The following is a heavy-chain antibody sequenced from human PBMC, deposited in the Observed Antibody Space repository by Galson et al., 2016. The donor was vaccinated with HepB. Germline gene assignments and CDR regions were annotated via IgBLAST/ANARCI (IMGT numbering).Heavy chain of an antibody. J-gene: IGHJ6*03. CDR2: ISSGSRII. Sequence: SLRLSCAASGFNLSDYNMNWVRQVPGKGLEGISYISSGSRIIYYADSVKGRFTISRDNAKSSLYLQMNSLRDEDTAVYYCVRERGYSGYSYYYYLDVWGKGTTVTVSS. CDR1: GFNLSDYN. D-gene: IGHD5-12*01. V-gene: IGHV3-48*02. CDR3: VRERGYSGYSYYYYLDV.